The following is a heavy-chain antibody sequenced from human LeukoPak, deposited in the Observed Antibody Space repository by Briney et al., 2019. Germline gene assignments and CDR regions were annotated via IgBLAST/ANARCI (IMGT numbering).Heavy chain of an antibody. V-gene: IGHV4-39*01. CDR1: GGSISSSSYY. CDR3: AGGRNVYYFDY. CDR2: IYYSGST. Sequence: SETLSLTCTVSGGSISSSSYYWGWIRQPPGKGLEWIGSIYYSGSTYYNPSLKSRVTISVDMSKNQFSLKLSSVTAADTAVYYCAGGRNVYYFDYWGQGTLVTVSS. D-gene: IGHD3-16*01. J-gene: IGHJ4*02.